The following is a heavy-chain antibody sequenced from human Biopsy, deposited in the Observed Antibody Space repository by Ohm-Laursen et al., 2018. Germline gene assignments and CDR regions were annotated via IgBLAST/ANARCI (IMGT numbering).Heavy chain of an antibody. CDR3: ALQSVAQMKNFDY. Sequence: EATVKISCNASGFSFTGYYIHWVRQAPGQGLEWMGWISHKSGDTNYAHKFQGNITMTRDTSMSTAYMEMSRLRCDDTAVYYCALQSVAQMKNFDYWGQGTLVTVSS. CDR1: GFSFTGYY. D-gene: IGHD6-19*01. J-gene: IGHJ4*02. V-gene: IGHV1-2*02. CDR2: ISHKSGDT.